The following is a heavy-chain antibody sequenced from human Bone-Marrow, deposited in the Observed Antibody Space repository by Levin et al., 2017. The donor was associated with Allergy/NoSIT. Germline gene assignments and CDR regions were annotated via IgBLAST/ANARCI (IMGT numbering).Heavy chain of an antibody. CDR1: GFTFSDHG. Sequence: PGGSLRLSCPVSGFTFSDHGMHWLRQAPGKGLEWVASISYSGTTEYYADSVKGRFTISRDNSKHTVYLQTNGLGAEETAVYSDAKEKFAELYGYFGQWGQGTVVTVSS. CDR2: ISYSGTTE. J-gene: IGHJ4*02. CDR3: AKEKFAELYGYFGQ. D-gene: IGHD3-10*01. V-gene: IGHV3-30*18.